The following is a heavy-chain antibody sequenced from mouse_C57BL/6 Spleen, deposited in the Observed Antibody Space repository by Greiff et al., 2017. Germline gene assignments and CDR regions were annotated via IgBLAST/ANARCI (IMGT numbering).Heavy chain of an antibody. CDR1: EYEFPSHD. J-gene: IGHJ1*03. CDR2: INSDGGST. CDR3: ARRGSNLYWYFDV. D-gene: IGHD2-5*01. V-gene: IGHV5-2*03. Sequence: DVMLVESGGGLVQPGESLKLSCESNEYEFPSHDMSWVRKTPEKRLELVAAINSDGGSTYYPDTMERRFIISRDNTKKTLYLQMSSLRSEDTALYYCARRGSNLYWYFDVWGTGTTVTVSS.